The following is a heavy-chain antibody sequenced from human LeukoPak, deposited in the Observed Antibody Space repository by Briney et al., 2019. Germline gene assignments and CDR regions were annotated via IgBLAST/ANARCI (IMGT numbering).Heavy chain of an antibody. D-gene: IGHD3-10*01. Sequence: PSETLSLTCAVYGASFSDYYWSFIRQPPGKGLEWIGEIHHSGNTNYNPSLKSRVTISVDTSKNQFSLNLTSVTAADTAVYYCARGGSYLSAFDIWGQGTMVTVSS. CDR3: ARGGSYLSAFDI. J-gene: IGHJ3*02. CDR2: IHHSGNT. CDR1: GASFSDYY. V-gene: IGHV4-34*01.